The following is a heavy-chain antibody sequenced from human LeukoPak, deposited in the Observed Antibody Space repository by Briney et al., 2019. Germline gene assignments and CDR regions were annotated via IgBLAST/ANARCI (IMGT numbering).Heavy chain of an antibody. CDR2: IIPIFGTA. J-gene: IGHJ5*02. D-gene: IGHD2-15*01. Sequence: SVKVSCKASGGTFSSYAISWVRQAPGQGLEWMGRIIPIFGTANYAQKFQGRVTITTDESTSTAYMELSSLRSEDTAVYYCARGPYCSGGSCYSRWWFDPWGQGTLVTVSS. CDR3: ARGPYCSGGSCYSRWWFDP. CDR1: GGTFSSYA. V-gene: IGHV1-69*05.